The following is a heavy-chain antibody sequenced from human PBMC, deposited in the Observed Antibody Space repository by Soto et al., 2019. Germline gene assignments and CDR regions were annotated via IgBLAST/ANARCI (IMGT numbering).Heavy chain of an antibody. Sequence: QVQLVESGGGVVQPGRSLRLSCAASGFTFSSYAMHWVRQAPGKGLEWVAVISYDGSNKYYADSVKGRFTISRDNSKNTLYLQMNSLRAEDTAVYYCARDKTSWSPRYYFDYWGQGTLVTVSS. V-gene: IGHV3-30-3*01. CDR2: ISYDGSNK. CDR3: ARDKTSWSPRYYFDY. CDR1: GFTFSSYA. D-gene: IGHD2-2*01. J-gene: IGHJ4*02.